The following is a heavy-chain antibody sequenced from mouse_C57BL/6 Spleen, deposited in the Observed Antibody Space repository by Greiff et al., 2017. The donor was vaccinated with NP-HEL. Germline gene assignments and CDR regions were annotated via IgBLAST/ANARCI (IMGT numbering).Heavy chain of an antibody. V-gene: IGHV14-4*01. J-gene: IGHJ3*01. CDR3: TRHYDEGAWFAY. Sequence: VQLQQSGAELVRPGASVKLSCTASGFNIKDDYMHWVKQRPEQGLEWIGWIDPENGDTEDASKFQGKATITADTSSNTAYLQLSSLTSEDTAVYYCTRHYDEGAWFAYWGQGTLVTVSA. D-gene: IGHD2-4*01. CDR1: GFNIKDDY. CDR2: IDPENGDT.